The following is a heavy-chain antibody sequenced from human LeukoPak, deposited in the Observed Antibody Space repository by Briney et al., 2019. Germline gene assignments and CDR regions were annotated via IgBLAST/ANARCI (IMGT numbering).Heavy chain of an antibody. CDR1: GGSISYYY. D-gene: IGHD1-26*01. CDR3: TKRQGPTSGSYDYFDP. Sequence: SETLSLTCNVSGGSISYYYWSWIRQPPGQGLEWIAYIHSSGYTNYNPSLKSRVTISVDTSNNQFSLKVTSVTAADTAMYYCTKRQGPTSGSYDYFDPWGQGALVTVSS. J-gene: IGHJ5*02. CDR2: IHSSGYT. V-gene: IGHV4-4*09.